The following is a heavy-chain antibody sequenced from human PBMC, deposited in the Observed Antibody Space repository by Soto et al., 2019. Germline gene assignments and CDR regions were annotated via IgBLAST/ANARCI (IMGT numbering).Heavy chain of an antibody. V-gene: IGHV1-8*01. J-gene: IGHJ6*03. CDR3: ARGRRGIPRGYYYYMDV. D-gene: IGHD3-16*01. CDR2: MNPNSGNT. CDR1: GYTFTSYD. Sequence: ASVKVSCKASGYTFTSYDINWVRQATGQGLEWMGWMNPNSGNTGYAQKFQGRVTMTRNTSISTAYMELSSLRSEDTAVYYCARGRRGIPRGYYYYMDVWGKGTTVTVSS.